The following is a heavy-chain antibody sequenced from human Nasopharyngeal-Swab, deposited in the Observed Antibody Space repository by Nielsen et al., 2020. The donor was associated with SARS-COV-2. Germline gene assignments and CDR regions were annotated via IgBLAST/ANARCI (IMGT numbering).Heavy chain of an antibody. CDR1: GFTFSSYW. CDR2: IKQDGSEK. CDR3: ARGGVGSYHRLVDDY. D-gene: IGHD1-26*01. J-gene: IGHJ4*02. Sequence: GESLKISCAASGFTFSSYWMSWVRQAPGKGLEWVANIKQDGSEKYYADSAKGRFTISRDNSKNTLYLQMNSLRAEDTAVYYCARGGVGSYHRLVDDYWGQGTLVTVSS. V-gene: IGHV3-7*04.